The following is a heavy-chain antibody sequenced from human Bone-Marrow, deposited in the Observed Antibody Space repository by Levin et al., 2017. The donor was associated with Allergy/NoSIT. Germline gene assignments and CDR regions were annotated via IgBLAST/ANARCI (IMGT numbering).Heavy chain of an antibody. CDR2: ISYDGSNK. V-gene: IGHV3-30*04. Sequence: GESLKISCAASGFTFSSYAMHWVRQAPGKGLEWVAVISYDGSNKYYADSVKGRFTISRDNSKNTLYLQMNSLRAEDTAVYYCARDSESVTSRITIFGVVILYYYYGMDVWGQGTTVTVSS. J-gene: IGHJ6*02. CDR1: GFTFSSYA. D-gene: IGHD3-3*01. CDR3: ARDSESVTSRITIFGVVILYYYYGMDV.